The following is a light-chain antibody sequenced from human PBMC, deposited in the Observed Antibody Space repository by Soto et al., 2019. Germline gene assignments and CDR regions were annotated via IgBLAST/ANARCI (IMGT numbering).Light chain of an antibody. V-gene: IGKV3-20*01. CDR1: QSVSSSY. CDR3: QQYGSSRSFYP. CDR2: GAS. Sequence: EIVLTQSPGTLSLSPGERATLSCRASQSVSSSYLAWYQQKPGQAPRLLIYGASSRATGIPDRFSGSGSGTDFTLTISRLEPEDFAVYYCQQYGSSRSFYPFGQGTKLEIK. J-gene: IGKJ2*01.